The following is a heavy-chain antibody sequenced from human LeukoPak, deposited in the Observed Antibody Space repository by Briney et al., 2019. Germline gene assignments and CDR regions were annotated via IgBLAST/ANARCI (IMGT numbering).Heavy chain of an antibody. CDR1: GFAFSRHA. V-gene: IGHV3-30-3*01. CDR3: AKDLSGAADYYFDY. Sequence: GGSLTLSCAASGFAFSRHAMHWVRQAPGKGLEWVAVLSSDGTDKHYADSVKGRFTISRDNSKSTLYLQMNSLRGEDTAIYYCAKDLSGAADYYFDYWGQGTLVTVSS. D-gene: IGHD6-19*01. J-gene: IGHJ4*02. CDR2: LSSDGTDK.